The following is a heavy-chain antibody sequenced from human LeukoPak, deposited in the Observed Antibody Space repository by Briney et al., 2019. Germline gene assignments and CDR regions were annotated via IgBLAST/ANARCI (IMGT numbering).Heavy chain of an antibody. Sequence: GGSLRFSCAASGIIFSEFGMSWVRQAPGKGLEWVATVLGSGVPTYYAESVQGRFTISRDNYKNTLYLQMNSLRAEDTAVYYCARSYGGGYFDYWGQGTLVTVSS. CDR3: ARSYGGGYFDY. J-gene: IGHJ4*02. V-gene: IGHV3-23*01. CDR1: GIIFSEFG. D-gene: IGHD3-16*01. CDR2: VLGSGVPT.